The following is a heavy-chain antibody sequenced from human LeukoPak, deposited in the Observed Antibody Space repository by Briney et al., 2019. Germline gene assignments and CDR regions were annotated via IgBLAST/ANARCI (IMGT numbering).Heavy chain of an antibody. CDR2: IYYSGST. CDR3: ARPYYDSSGYYSGYAFDI. D-gene: IGHD3-22*01. CDR1: GGSISSSSYY. V-gene: IGHV4-39*01. J-gene: IGHJ3*02. Sequence: SETLSLTCTVSGGSISSSSYYWGWIRQPPGKGLEWIGSIYYSGSTYYNPSLKSRVTISVDTSKNQFSLKLSSVTAADTAVYYCARPYYDSSGYYSGYAFDIWDQGTMVTVSS.